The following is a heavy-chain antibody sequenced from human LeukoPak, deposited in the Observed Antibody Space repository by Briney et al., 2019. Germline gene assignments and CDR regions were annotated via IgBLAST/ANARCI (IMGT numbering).Heavy chain of an antibody. D-gene: IGHD2-2*01. CDR3: ARTALVRLRAFDI. CDR1: GFTFSTYW. Sequence: PGGSLRLSCAASGFTFSTYWMHWVRQAPGKGLVWVSRIHSDGGSTSYADSVMGRFTISRDNAKNTLYLQMNSLRAEDTAVYYCARTALVRLRAFDIWGQGTMVTVSS. V-gene: IGHV3-74*01. J-gene: IGHJ3*02. CDR2: IHSDGGST.